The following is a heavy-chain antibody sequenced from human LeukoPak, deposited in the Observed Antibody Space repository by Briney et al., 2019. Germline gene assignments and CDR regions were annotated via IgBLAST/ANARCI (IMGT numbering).Heavy chain of an antibody. D-gene: IGHD3-16*01. CDR3: AREYNFGERLGAFDI. V-gene: IGHV4-61*02. CDR1: GGSISSGSYY. CDR2: IYTSGST. J-gene: IGHJ3*02. Sequence: SETLSLTCTVSGGSISSGSYYWSWIRQPAGKGLEWIGRIYTSGSTNYNPSLKSRVTISVDTSKNQFSLKLSSVTAADTAVYYCAREYNFGERLGAFDIWGQGTMVTVSS.